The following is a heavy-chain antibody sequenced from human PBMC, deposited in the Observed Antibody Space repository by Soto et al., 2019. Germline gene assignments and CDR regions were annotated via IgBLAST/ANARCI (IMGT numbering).Heavy chain of an antibody. CDR1: GYSFTSYW. J-gene: IGHJ6*04. D-gene: IGHD6-25*01. V-gene: IGHV5-51*01. Sequence: GESLKISCKGSGYSFTSYWIGWVRQMPGKGLEWMGIIYPGDSDTRYSPSFQGQVTISADKSISTAYLQWSSLKASDTAMYYLGMRANSGGYYYYGMDVWGKGTTVTVSS. CDR2: IYPGDSDT. CDR3: GMRANSGGYYYYGMDV.